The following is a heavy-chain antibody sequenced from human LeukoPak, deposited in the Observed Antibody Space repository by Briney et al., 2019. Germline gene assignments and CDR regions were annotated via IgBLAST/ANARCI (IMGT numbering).Heavy chain of an antibody. Sequence: GGSLRLFCAASGFTFSYSSMNWVRQAPGKGLEWLSYISDSGTTIYYADSVKGRFTISRDNAKNSLYLQMNSLRAEDTAVYYCARFIAAPYYFDYWGRGTLVTVSS. J-gene: IGHJ4*02. D-gene: IGHD6-13*01. CDR1: GFTFSYSS. CDR3: ARFIAAPYYFDY. V-gene: IGHV3-48*04. CDR2: ISDSGTTI.